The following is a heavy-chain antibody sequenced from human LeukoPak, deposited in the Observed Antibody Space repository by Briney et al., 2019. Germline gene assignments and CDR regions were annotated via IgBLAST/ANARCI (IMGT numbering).Heavy chain of an antibody. CDR2: INPSGGST. J-gene: IGHJ4*02. D-gene: IGHD4-23*01. Sequence: ASVKVSCKASGYAFTSYYMHWVRQAPGQGLEWMGIINPSGGSTSYAQKFQGRVTMTRDTSTSTVYMELSSLRSEDTAVYYCARAIGYGGHEYYFDYWGQGTLVTVSS. V-gene: IGHV1-46*01. CDR1: GYAFTSYY. CDR3: ARAIGYGGHEYYFDY.